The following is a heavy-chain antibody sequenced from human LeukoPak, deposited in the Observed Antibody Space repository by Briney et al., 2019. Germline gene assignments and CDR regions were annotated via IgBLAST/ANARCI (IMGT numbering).Heavy chain of an antibody. CDR3: ARDDDSSSWYYYYYGMDV. CDR1: GYTLTELS. CDR2: ISAYNGNT. J-gene: IGHJ6*02. V-gene: IGHV1-18*01. Sequence: GASVKVSCKVSGYTLTELSMHWVRQAPGQGLEWMGWISAYNGNTNYAQKLQGRVTMTTDTSTSTAYMELRSLRSDDTAVYYCARDDDSSSWYYYYYGMDVWGQGTTVTVSS. D-gene: IGHD6-13*01.